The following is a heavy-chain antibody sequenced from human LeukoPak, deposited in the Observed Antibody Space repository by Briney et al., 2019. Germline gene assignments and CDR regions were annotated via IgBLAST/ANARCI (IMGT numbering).Heavy chain of an antibody. CDR3: ARGGLGYCSSTSCPPTPGPDGGLDY. Sequence: ASVKVSCKASGYTFTGYYMHWVRQAPGQGLEWMGWINPNSGGTNYAQKFQGRVTMTGDTSISTAYMELSRLRSDDTAVYYCARGGLGYCSSTSCPPTPGPDGGLDYWGQGTLVTVSS. CDR1: GYTFTGYY. J-gene: IGHJ4*02. CDR2: INPNSGGT. V-gene: IGHV1-2*02. D-gene: IGHD2-2*01.